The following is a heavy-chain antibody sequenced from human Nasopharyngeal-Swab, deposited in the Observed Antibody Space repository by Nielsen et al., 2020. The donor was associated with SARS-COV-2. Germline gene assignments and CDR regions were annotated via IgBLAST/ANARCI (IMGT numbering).Heavy chain of an antibody. Sequence: GGSLRLSCAASGFTFSSYGMHWVRQAPGKGLEWVAVIWYDGSNKYYADSVKGRFTISRDNSKNTLYLQMNSLRAEDTAVYYCARDLTGYCSGGSCYSEGWFDPWGQGTLVTVSS. CDR1: GFTFSSYG. V-gene: IGHV3-33*01. D-gene: IGHD2-15*01. CDR3: ARDLTGYCSGGSCYSEGWFDP. J-gene: IGHJ5*02. CDR2: IWYDGSNK.